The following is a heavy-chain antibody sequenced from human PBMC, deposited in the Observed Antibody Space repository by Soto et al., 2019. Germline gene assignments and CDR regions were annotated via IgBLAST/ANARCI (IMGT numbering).Heavy chain of an antibody. CDR3: ARDGGGDCVGYYFGC. D-gene: IGHD2-21*02. J-gene: IGHJ4*02. CDR1: GYTFTSYY. CDR2: INPSGGST. Sequence: QVQLVQSGAEVKKPGASVKVSCKASGYTFTSYYMHWVRQAPGQGLEWMGIINPSGGSTDYAQKFGGSVTLTRDTGTSTVYVELGSLRSEDTVVYYCARDGGGDCVGYYFGCWGQGTLVAVSS. V-gene: IGHV1-46*01.